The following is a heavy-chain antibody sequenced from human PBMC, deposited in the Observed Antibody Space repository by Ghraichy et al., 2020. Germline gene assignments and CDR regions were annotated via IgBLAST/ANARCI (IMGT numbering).Heavy chain of an antibody. CDR1: GFTFSSSA. Sequence: GGSLRLSCVASGFTFSSSAMSWVRQAPGKGLEWVSAISGSGGSTYYADSVKGRFTISRDNSKNTLYLQMNSLRAEDTAVYYCAKDGGGMTTVVTPRPNYFDYWGQVTLNTVSS. J-gene: IGHJ4*02. V-gene: IGHV3-23*01. CDR2: ISGSGGST. D-gene: IGHD4-23*01. CDR3: AKDGGGMTTVVTPRPNYFDY.